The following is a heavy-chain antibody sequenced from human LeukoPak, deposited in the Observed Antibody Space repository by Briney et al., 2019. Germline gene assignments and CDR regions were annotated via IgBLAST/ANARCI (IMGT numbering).Heavy chain of an antibody. CDR2: IYTSGST. J-gene: IGHJ5*02. V-gene: IGHV4-4*07. D-gene: IGHD6-6*01. CDR1: GGSISSYY. Sequence: SETLSLTCTVSGGSISSYYWSWIRQPAGKGLEWIGRIYTSGSTNYNPSLRSRVTMSVDTSKNQFSLKLSSVTAADTAVYYCARDGQLVGWFDPWGQGTLVTVSS. CDR3: ARDGQLVGWFDP.